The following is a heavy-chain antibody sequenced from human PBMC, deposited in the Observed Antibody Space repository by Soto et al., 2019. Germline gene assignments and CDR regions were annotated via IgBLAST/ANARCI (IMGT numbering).Heavy chain of an antibody. CDR1: GGSIGSVDYY. CDR3: AREADYVWGSYRLLDY. CDR2: IYYSGST. V-gene: IGHV4-30-4*01. J-gene: IGHJ4*02. Sequence: SETLSLTCTVSGGSIGSVDYYWSWIRQPPGKGLEWIGYIYYSGSTYYNPSLKSRVTISVDTSKNQFSLKLSSVTAADTAVYYCAREADYVWGSYRLLDYWGQGTLVTVSS. D-gene: IGHD3-16*02.